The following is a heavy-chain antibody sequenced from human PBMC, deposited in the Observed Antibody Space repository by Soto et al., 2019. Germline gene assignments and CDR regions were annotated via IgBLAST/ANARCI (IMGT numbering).Heavy chain of an antibody. Sequence: PGGSLRLSCAASGFTFSSSAMSWVRQAPGKGLEWVSSISTSGGSTYYAASLKGRFTISRDNSKNTLYLQINSLRVEDTALYFCVKALTLTFFYGMDVWGRGTTVTVSS. CDR1: GFTFSSSA. CDR2: ISTSGGST. D-gene: IGHD3-16*01. V-gene: IGHV3-23*01. J-gene: IGHJ6*02. CDR3: VKALTLTFFYGMDV.